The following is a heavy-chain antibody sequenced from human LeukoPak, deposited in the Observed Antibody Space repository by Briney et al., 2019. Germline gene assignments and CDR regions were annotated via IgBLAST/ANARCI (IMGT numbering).Heavy chain of an antibody. CDR3: AKDDTL. CDR2: IRYDGSDK. V-gene: IGHV3-30*02. CDR1: GFNVSNYD. D-gene: IGHD6-6*01. J-gene: IGHJ4*02. Sequence: GGSLRLSCAASGFNVSNYDMHWVRKAQGQGLEWVAFIRYDGSDKYYADSVKGRFTISRDNSKNTLYLQMNSLRTEETAVYYCAKDDTLGGQGTLVTVSS.